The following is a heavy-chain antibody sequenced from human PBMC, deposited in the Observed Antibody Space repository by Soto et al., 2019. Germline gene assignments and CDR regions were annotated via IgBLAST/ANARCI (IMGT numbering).Heavy chain of an antibody. J-gene: IGHJ6*01. CDR1: GFTFSAFG. CDR2: ISYEGILK. CDR3: AKDFKISGGHYGSLNYYYGMDV. Sequence: QVHLVESGGGVVQPGRSLRLSCEASGFTFSAFGMHWVRQAPGKGLEWVAIISYEGILKYYADSVKGRFTISRDTSKSALYLQMNSLRPEDTAVYYCAKDFKISGGHYGSLNYYYGMDVW. D-gene: IGHD3-10*01. V-gene: IGHV3-30*18.